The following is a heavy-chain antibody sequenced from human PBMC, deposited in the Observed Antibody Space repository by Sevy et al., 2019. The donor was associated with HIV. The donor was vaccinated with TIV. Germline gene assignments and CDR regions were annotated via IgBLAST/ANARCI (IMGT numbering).Heavy chain of an antibody. CDR2: LKNKANGGTV. J-gene: IGHJ4*02. Sequence: GGSLRLSCTTFGFTFGDYAINWVRQAPGKGLEWVAFLKNKANGGTVDYAASVKGRSTISRDDSKSIAYLQMNDLKTEDTAVYYCTRWKAAQSIFDYWGQGALVTVSS. CDR3: TRWKAAQSIFDY. D-gene: IGHD6-25*01. V-gene: IGHV3-49*04. CDR1: GFTFGDYA.